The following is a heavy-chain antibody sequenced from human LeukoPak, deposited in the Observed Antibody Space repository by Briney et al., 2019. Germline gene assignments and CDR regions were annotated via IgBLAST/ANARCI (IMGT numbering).Heavy chain of an antibody. J-gene: IGHJ3*02. V-gene: IGHV4-39*01. CDR1: GGSISSSSYY. CDR2: IYYSGST. CDR3: ASPRLEDDAFDI. Sequence: SETLSLTCTVSGGSISSSSYYWGWIRQPPGKGLEWIGSIYYSGSTYYNPSLKSRVTISVDTSKNQFSLKLSSVTAADTAVYYCASPRLEDDAFDIWGQGTMVTVS. D-gene: IGHD1-1*01.